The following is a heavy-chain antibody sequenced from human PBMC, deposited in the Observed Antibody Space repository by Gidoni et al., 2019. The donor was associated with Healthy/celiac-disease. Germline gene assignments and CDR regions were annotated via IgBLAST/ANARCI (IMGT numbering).Heavy chain of an antibody. CDR3: AKDYLMAVVTAMADY. J-gene: IGHJ4*02. V-gene: IGHV3-23*01. CDR1: VFTFSSYA. Sequence: EVQLLESGGGLVQPGWSLRLSCSASVFTFSSYAMSWVRQAPGKGLEWDSAISGSGGSTYYADSVKGRFTISRDNAKNTLYLQMNSLRAEDTAVYYCAKDYLMAVVTAMADYWGQGTLVTVSS. D-gene: IGHD2-21*02. CDR2: ISGSGGST.